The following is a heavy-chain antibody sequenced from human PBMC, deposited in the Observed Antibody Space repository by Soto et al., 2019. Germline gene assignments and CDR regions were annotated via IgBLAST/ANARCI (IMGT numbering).Heavy chain of an antibody. CDR3: ARDSGRSDVVPAAISAMDV. CDR2: IIPMFGIA. V-gene: IGHV1-69*08. D-gene: IGHD2-2*01. Sequence: QVQLVQAGAEVKKPGSSVKVSCKGSGGNRYTITWVRQAPGQGLEWMGRIIPMFGIATYAQNFQGRGTISADKSTSTAYRELSSLRSEDTAVYYCARDSGRSDVVPAAISAMDVWGQGTTVTVSS. CDR1: GGNRYT. J-gene: IGHJ6*02.